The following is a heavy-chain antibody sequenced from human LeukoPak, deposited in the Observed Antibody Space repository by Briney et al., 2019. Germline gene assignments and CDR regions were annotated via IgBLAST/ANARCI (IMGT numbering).Heavy chain of an antibody. CDR1: GFTFSDYY. CDR2: ISSSSTI. Sequence: GGSLRLSCAASGFTFSDYYMSWIRQAPGKGLEWVSYISSSSTIYYADSVKGRFTISRDNAKNSLYLQVNSLRAEDTAVYYCARGAPHYYYYYMDVWGKGTTVTVSS. CDR3: ARGAPHYYYYYMDV. J-gene: IGHJ6*03. V-gene: IGHV3-69-1*01.